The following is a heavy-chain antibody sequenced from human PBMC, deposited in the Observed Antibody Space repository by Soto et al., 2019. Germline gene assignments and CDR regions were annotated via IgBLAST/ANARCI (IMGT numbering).Heavy chain of an antibody. CDR3: AREFGGLNKYHCFDY. Sequence: ASVKVSCKTSGYTFTSYYMHWVRQAPGQGLEWMGIINPSAGSSVYAQKFQGRITMTRDTSTGTVYMELSSLRSEDTALYYCAREFGGLNKYHCFDYWGQGALVTVSS. V-gene: IGHV1-46*03. CDR1: GYTFTSYY. CDR2: INPSAGSS. J-gene: IGHJ4*02. D-gene: IGHD3-16*01.